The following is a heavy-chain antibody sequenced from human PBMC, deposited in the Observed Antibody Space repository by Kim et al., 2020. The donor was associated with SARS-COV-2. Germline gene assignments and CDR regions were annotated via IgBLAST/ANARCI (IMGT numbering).Heavy chain of an antibody. Sequence: GGSLRLSCAASGFTFSSYNMNWVRQAPGKGLEWVSSISSGSSYIYYADSVKGRFTISRDNAKNSLYLQMNSLRAEDTAVYYCARGEGSGWYYFDYWGQGTLVTVSS. D-gene: IGHD6-19*01. CDR3: ARGEGSGWYYFDY. CDR2: ISSGSSYI. CDR1: GFTFSSYN. J-gene: IGHJ4*02. V-gene: IGHV3-21*04.